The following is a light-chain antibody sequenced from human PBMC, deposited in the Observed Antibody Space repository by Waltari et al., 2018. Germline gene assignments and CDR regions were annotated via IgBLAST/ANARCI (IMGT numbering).Light chain of an antibody. CDR1: QGISSY. CDR3: QQLNSYPYT. CDR2: AAS. V-gene: IGKV1-9*01. J-gene: IGKJ2*01. Sequence: DIQLTQSPSFLSASVGDRVTITCRASQGISSYLVWYQQKPGKAPKVLIYAASTLQSGVPSRFSGSGSGTEFTLTISSLQPEDFATYYCQQLNSYPYTFGQGTKLEI.